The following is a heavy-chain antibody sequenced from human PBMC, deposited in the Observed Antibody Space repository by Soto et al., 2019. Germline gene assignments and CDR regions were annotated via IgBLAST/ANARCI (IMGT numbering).Heavy chain of an antibody. J-gene: IGHJ6*03. CDR2: IYSGGST. Sequence: PXXSLRLSCAASGFTVSSNYMGWVLQAPGKGLEWVSVIYSGGSTYYADSVKGRFTISRDNSKNTLYLQMNSLRAEDTAVYYCARVAPNLYYYYYMDVWGKGTTVTVSS. CDR1: GFTVSSNY. D-gene: IGHD2-15*01. CDR3: ARVAPNLYYYYYMDV. V-gene: IGHV3-66*01.